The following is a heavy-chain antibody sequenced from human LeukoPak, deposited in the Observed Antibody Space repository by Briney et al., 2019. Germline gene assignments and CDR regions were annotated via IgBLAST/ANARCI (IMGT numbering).Heavy chain of an antibody. D-gene: IGHD2-15*01. Sequence: PSETLSLTCTVSGGSISSNSYYWGWIRQPPGKALEWIGSIYYSGRTSYNPSFKSRVTISVDTSKNQFSLKLTSMTAADTAVYYCATYCSGGSCYSVYGMDVWGQGTTVIVS. CDR2: IYYSGRT. V-gene: IGHV4-39*01. CDR1: GGSISSNSYY. CDR3: ATYCSGGSCYSVYGMDV. J-gene: IGHJ6*02.